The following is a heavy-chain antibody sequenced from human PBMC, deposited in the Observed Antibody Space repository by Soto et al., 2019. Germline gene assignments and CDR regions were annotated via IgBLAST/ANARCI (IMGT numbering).Heavy chain of an antibody. CDR1: GGSINSSSYF. J-gene: IGHJ5*02. Sequence: PPETLSLTRSVSGGSINSSSYFWGWVRQPPGKGLEWIGSIYYSGSTYYNPSLRSRATISVDTSKNQFSLKLSSVTAADTAVFYCARHYSSGSRNCFDPWGQGTLVTVSS. D-gene: IGHD6-19*01. CDR3: ARHYSSGSRNCFDP. CDR2: IYYSGST. V-gene: IGHV4-39*01.